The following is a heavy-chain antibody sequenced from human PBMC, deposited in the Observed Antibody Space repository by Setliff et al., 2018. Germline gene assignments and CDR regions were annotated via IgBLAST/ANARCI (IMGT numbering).Heavy chain of an antibody. CDR3: AISTLSICSGGTCPNVFDV. V-gene: IGHV1-18*01. J-gene: IGHJ3*01. CDR1: GHILNSYG. D-gene: IGHD2-15*01. Sequence: GASVKVSCKASGHILNSYGISWVRQAPGQGLEWMGWISSYNDITNYAQRFQGRVTLTTDMSTSAAYMELRSLGSDDTAVYYCAISTLSICSGGTCPNVFDVWGQGTMVTVS. CDR2: ISSYNDIT.